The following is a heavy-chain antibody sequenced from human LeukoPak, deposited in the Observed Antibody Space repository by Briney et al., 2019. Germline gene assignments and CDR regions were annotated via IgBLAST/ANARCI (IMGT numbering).Heavy chain of an antibody. CDR2: ISGSGGST. J-gene: IGHJ4*02. CDR1: GFTFSSYA. CDR3: ATYGSGSYSRSFDY. D-gene: IGHD3-10*01. Sequence: GRSLRLSCAASGFTFSSYAMSWVRQAPGKGLEGVSAISGSGGSTYYADSVKGRFTISRDNSKNTLYLQMNSLRAEDTAVYYCATYGSGSYSRSFDYWGQGTLVTVSS. V-gene: IGHV3-23*01.